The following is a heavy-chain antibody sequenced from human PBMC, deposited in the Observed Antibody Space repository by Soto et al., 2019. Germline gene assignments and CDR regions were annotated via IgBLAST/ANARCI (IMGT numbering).Heavy chain of an antibody. D-gene: IGHD5-12*01. J-gene: IGHJ6*02. CDR2: IIPIFGTA. V-gene: IGHV1-69*13. Sequence: SVKLSCKASGGTFSSYAISWVRQAPGQGLEWMGGIIPIFGTANYAQKFQGRVTITADESTSTAYMELSSLRSEDTAVYYCARVVEMATIHYYYYGMDVWGQGTTVTVSS. CDR1: GGTFSSYA. CDR3: ARVVEMATIHYYYYGMDV.